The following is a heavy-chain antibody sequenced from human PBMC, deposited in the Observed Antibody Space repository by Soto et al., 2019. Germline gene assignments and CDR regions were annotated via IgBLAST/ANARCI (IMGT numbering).Heavy chain of an antibody. D-gene: IGHD3-10*01. CDR3: ARYYGSGSYSRYYFDY. CDR1: GGSISSYY. Sequence: SETLSLTCTVPGGSISSYYWSWIRQPPGKGLEWIGYIYCSGSTNYNPSLKSRVTISVDTSKNQFSLKLSSVTAADTAVYYCARYYGSGSYSRYYFDYWGQGTLVTVSS. J-gene: IGHJ4*02. CDR2: IYCSGST. V-gene: IGHV4-59*01.